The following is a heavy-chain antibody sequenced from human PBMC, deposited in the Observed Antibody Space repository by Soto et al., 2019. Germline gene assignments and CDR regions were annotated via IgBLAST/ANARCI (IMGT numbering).Heavy chain of an antibody. Sequence: PSETLSLTCTVSGGSISSYYWSWIRQPPGKGLEWIGYIYYSGSTNYNPSLKSRVTISVDTSKNQFSLKLSSVTAADTAVYYCARAEWGITGTTSYYYGMDVWGQGTTVTVS. V-gene: IGHV4-59*01. CDR2: IYYSGST. J-gene: IGHJ6*02. D-gene: IGHD1-7*01. CDR3: ARAEWGITGTTSYYYGMDV. CDR1: GGSISSYY.